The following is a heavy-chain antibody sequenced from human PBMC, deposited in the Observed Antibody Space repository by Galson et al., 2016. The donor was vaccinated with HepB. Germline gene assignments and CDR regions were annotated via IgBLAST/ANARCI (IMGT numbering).Heavy chain of an antibody. CDR1: GFTFSSYP. J-gene: IGHJ4*02. D-gene: IGHD5-12*01. V-gene: IGHV3-49*02. CDR2: IRSKAYGGTT. CDR3: SRSGAGYDYFDY. Sequence: SLRLSCAASGFTFSSYPMIWVRLAPGKGLEWVGFIRSKAYGGTTEYAASVKRRFTISRDDSRSIAYLQLNSLNTEDTAVYYCSRSGAGYDYFDYWGQGTLVTVSS.